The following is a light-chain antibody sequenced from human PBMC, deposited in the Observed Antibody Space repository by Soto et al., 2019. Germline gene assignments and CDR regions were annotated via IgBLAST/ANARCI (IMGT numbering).Light chain of an antibody. CDR1: QSVSSN. CDR2: AAS. V-gene: IGKV3-15*01. CDR3: QQYNDWPRT. Sequence: EIVMTQSPATLSVSPGERATLSCRASQSVSSNLAWYQQKPGQAPRLLIDAASTRATGIPARFSGSGSGTEFTPTISSLQSEDFAVYYCQQYNDWPRTFGQGTKVDIK. J-gene: IGKJ1*01.